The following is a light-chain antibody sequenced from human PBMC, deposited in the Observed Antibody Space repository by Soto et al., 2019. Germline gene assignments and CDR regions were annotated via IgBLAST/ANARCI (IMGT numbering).Light chain of an antibody. CDR1: QSISSIY. V-gene: IGKV3-20*01. J-gene: IGKJ4*01. CDR2: GAS. Sequence: EIVLTQSPGTLSLSPGERATLSCRASQSISSIYLAWYQQKPGRAPRLLIYGASSRAAGIPDRFSGSGSGADFTLTISSLESEDVAVYYCQKYGGSLTFGGGTKLEIK. CDR3: QKYGGSLT.